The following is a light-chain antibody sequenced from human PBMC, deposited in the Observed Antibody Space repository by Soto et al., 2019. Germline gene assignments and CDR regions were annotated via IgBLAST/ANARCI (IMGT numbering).Light chain of an antibody. CDR1: QSINNN. CDR3: QKHGTT. CDR2: GAS. Sequence: VMTQAPATLSVSPGERATLSCRASQSINNNFAWYQLKAGQVPRLVIYGASTRATEIPGSCSGSGSVTDFTFSIRRLESADYSLYHYQKHGTTFGQGTKVDIK. J-gene: IGKJ1*01. V-gene: IGKV3-15*01.